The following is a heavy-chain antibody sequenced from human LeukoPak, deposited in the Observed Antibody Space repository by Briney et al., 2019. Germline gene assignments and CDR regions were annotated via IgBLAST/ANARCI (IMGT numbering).Heavy chain of an antibody. CDR3: AKRGTANYYDNSGYFWAGDY. CDR1: GFTFSSYG. CDR2: IRYDGSNK. D-gene: IGHD3-22*01. Sequence: GGSLTLSCAASGFTFSSYGMHWVRQAPGKGLEWVAFIRYDGSNKYYADSVKGRFTISRDNSKNTLYLQMNSLRAEDTAVYYCAKRGTANYYDNSGYFWAGDYWGQGTLVTVSS. V-gene: IGHV3-30*02. J-gene: IGHJ4*02.